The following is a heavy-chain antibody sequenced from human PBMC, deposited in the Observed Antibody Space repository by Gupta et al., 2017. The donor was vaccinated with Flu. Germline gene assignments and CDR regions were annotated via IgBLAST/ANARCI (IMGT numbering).Heavy chain of an antibody. CDR3: ASHSRWRGPFDY. CDR1: GGSISSYY. V-gene: IGHV4-59*01. J-gene: IGHJ4*02. Sequence: QVQLQESGPGLVKPSETLSLTCTVSGGSISSYYWSWIRQPPGKGLEWIGYIYYSGSTNYNPSLKSRVTISVDTSKNQFSLKLSSVTAADTAVYYCASHSRWRGPFDYWGQGTLVTVSS. CDR2: IYYSGST. D-gene: IGHD3-10*01.